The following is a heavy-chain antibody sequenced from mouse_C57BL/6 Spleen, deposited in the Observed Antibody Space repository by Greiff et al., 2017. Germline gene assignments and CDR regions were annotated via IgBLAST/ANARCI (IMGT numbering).Heavy chain of an antibody. CDR2: IDPSDSYT. CDR3: ARGDSNTSY. J-gene: IGHJ2*01. CDR1: GYTFTSYW. V-gene: IGHV1-69*01. Sequence: QVQLQQPGAELVMPGASVKLSCKASGYTFTSYWMHWVKQRPGQGLEWIGEIDPSDSYTNYNQKFKGKSTLTVDKSSSTAYMQLSSLTSEDSAVDYGARGDSNTSYWGQGTTLTVSS. D-gene: IGHD2-5*01.